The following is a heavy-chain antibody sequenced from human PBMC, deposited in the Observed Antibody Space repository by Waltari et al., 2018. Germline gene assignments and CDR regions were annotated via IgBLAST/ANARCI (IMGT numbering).Heavy chain of an antibody. CDR2: VIYIGGTT. CDR1: GFTFNNYA. V-gene: IGHV3-23*03. CDR3: AKEDFGGVDH. J-gene: IGHJ5*02. Sequence: EVQLLESGGGLVQPGGSLRLSCRASGFTFNNYAMSWVRQAPGKGLEWVSVIYIGGTTYYSDSVKGRFTISRDNSKNTLYLQMNSLRPEDTAVYHCAKEDFGGVDHWGQGTLVTVSS. D-gene: IGHD3-16*01.